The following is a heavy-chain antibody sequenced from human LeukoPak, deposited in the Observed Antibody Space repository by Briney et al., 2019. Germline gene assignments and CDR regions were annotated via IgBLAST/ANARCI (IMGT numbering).Heavy chain of an antibody. Sequence: GGSLRLSCAASGFTFSGYVMTWVRQPPGKGLQWVADISGSGGSTYYADSVKGRFSISRDNAKNTLYLQMNSLRADDTAVYYCARDPSYSIYYYMDVWGKGTTVTVSS. V-gene: IGHV3-23*01. D-gene: IGHD4-11*01. CDR3: ARDPSYSIYYYMDV. J-gene: IGHJ6*03. CDR1: GFTFSGYV. CDR2: ISGSGGST.